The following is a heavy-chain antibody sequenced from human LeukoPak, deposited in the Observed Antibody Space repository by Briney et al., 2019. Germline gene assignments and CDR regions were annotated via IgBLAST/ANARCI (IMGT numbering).Heavy chain of an antibody. Sequence: GASVKVSCKASGYTFTSYYMHWVRQAPGQGLEWMGIINPSGGSTSYAQKFQGRVTMTRDTPTSTVYMELSSLRSEDTAVYYCARAPVGAARYDYWGQGTLVTVSS. V-gene: IGHV1-46*01. CDR3: ARAPVGAARYDY. D-gene: IGHD6-6*01. CDR1: GYTFTSYY. CDR2: INPSGGST. J-gene: IGHJ4*02.